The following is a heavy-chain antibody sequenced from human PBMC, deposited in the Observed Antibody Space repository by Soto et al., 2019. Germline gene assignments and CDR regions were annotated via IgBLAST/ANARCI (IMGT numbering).Heavy chain of an antibody. J-gene: IGHJ6*02. V-gene: IGHV4-59*01. D-gene: IGHD3-22*01. CDR2: VHDSGRT. CDR3: ARRAQVGYSPFRGMDV. CDR1: GGSINNYY. Sequence: QVQLQESGPGLVKPSETLSLTCSISGGSINNYYWTWIRQAPGKGLEWIGYVHDSGRTVYNPSLKGRVTMSLDAYNNQLSLNLNYVTAADTAVYYCARRAQVGYSPFRGMDVWGQGTMVTVSS.